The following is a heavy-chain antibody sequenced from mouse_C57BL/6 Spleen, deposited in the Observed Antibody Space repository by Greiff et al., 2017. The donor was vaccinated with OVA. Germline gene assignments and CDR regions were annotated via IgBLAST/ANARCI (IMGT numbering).Heavy chain of an antibody. CDR2: IRSKSNNYAT. CDR1: GFSFNTYA. V-gene: IGHV10-1*01. Sequence: EAGGGLVQPKGSLKLSCAASGFSFNTYAMNWVRQAPGKGLEWVARIRSKSNNYATYYADSVKDRFTISRDDSESMLYLQMNNLKTEDTAMYYCVRHGFYYDYDGSWFAYWGQGTLVTVSA. D-gene: IGHD2-4*01. CDR3: VRHGFYYDYDGSWFAY. J-gene: IGHJ3*01.